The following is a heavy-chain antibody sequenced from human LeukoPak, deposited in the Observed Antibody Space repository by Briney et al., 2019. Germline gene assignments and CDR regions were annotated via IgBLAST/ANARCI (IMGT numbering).Heavy chain of an antibody. J-gene: IGHJ4*02. Sequence: GGSLRLSCAASGFTVSSNYMSWVRQAPGKGLEWVSIIYSGGNTFYADSVKGRFTISRDNTKNSLSLQMNSLTAEDTAVYYCARDLSSRDAYWGQGILVTVSS. CDR2: IYSGGNT. CDR1: GFTVSSNY. D-gene: IGHD6-13*01. V-gene: IGHV3-53*01. CDR3: ARDLSSRDAY.